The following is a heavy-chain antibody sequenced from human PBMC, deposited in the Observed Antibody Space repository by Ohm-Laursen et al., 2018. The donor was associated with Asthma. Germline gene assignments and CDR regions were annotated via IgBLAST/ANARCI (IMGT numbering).Heavy chain of an antibody. D-gene: IGHD3-10*01. J-gene: IGHJ4*02. CDR3: ARANYYGSGSYQGYYFDY. CDR2: IYYNGST. V-gene: IGHV4-31*02. CDR1: GFTVSNTC. Sequence: LRLSCSASGFTVSNTCMSWIRHHPGKGLGWVWYIYYNGSTYYNPSLKSRVTISVDTSKNQFSLKLSSVTAADTAVYYCARANYYGSGSYQGYYFDYWGQGTLVTVSS.